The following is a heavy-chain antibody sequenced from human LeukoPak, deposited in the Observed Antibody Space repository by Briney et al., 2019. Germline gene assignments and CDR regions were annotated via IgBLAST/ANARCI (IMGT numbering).Heavy chain of an antibody. D-gene: IGHD1-7*01. J-gene: IGHJ6*02. CDR3: ATGTATTYYYYYYGMDV. V-gene: IGHV5-51*01. Sequence: GGSLRLSCKGSGYIFTSYWIGWVRQMPGKGLEWMGIIYPGDSDTRYSPPFQGQVTISADKSISTAYLQWNSLKASDTAMYYCATGTATTYYYYYYGMDVWGQGTTVTVSS. CDR2: IYPGDSDT. CDR1: GYIFTSYW.